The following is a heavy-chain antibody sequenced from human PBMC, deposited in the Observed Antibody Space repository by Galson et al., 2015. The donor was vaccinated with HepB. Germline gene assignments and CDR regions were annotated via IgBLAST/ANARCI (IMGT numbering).Heavy chain of an antibody. V-gene: IGHV1-69*13. Sequence: SVKVSCKASGGTFSSYAISWVRQAPGQGLEWMGGIIPIFGTANYAQKFQGRVTITADESTSTAYMELSSLRSEDTAVYYCARTGPTLAAAGLNSYYYYGMDVWGQGTTVTVSS. CDR3: ARTGPTLAAAGLNSYYYYGMDV. CDR1: GGTFSSYA. CDR2: IIPIFGTA. J-gene: IGHJ6*02. D-gene: IGHD6-13*01.